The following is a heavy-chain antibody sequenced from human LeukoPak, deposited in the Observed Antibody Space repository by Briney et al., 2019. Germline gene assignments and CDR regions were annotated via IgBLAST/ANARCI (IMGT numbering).Heavy chain of an antibody. V-gene: IGHV3-30*04. CDR2: ISYDGSNK. J-gene: IGHJ3*02. D-gene: IGHD3-10*01. CDR3: ARDSGVLLWFGERLNDAFDI. CDR1: GFTFSSYA. Sequence: PGGSLRLSCAASGFTFSSYALHWVRQAPGKGLEWVAVISYDGSNKYYADSVKGRFTISRDNSKNTLYLQMNSLRAEDTAVYYCARDSGVLLWFGERLNDAFDIWGQGTMVTVSS.